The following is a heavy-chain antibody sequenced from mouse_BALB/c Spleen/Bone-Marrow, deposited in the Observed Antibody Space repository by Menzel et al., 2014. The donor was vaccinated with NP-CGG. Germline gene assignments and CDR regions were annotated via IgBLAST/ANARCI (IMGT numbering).Heavy chain of an antibody. CDR3: ARYPSYYYGYAMDY. CDR2: ISSGGGNT. V-gene: IGHV5-9*03. CDR1: GFTFSSYT. J-gene: IGHJ4*01. Sequence: EVQLVESGGGLVKPGGSLKLSCAASGFTFSSYTMSWVRQTPEKRLEWVATISSGGGNTYCPDSVKGRFTISRDNAKNNLYLQMSSLRSEDTALYYCARYPSYYYGYAMDYWGQGTSVTVSS. D-gene: IGHD1-1*01.